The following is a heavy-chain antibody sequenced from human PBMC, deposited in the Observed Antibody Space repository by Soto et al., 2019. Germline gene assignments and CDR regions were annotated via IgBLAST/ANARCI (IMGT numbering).Heavy chain of an antibody. CDR2: ISYDGSNK. J-gene: IGHJ6*02. CDR1: GFIFSGYA. CDR3: ARGSGGYFYYGVDV. V-gene: IGHV3-30-3*01. Sequence: HPGGSLRLSCAASGFIFSGYAMHWVRQAPGKGLEWVALISYDGSNKYYADSVKGRFTISRDSSKNTMYLQMNSLRAEDTAVFYCARGSGGYFYYGVDVWGQGTTVTVSS. D-gene: IGHD3-16*01.